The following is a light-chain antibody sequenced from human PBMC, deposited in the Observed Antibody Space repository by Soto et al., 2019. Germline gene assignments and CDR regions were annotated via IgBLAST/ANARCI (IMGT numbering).Light chain of an antibody. V-gene: IGKV1-5*01. J-gene: IGKJ1*01. CDR3: QQFSSYST. Sequence: DIPMTQSPSTLSASVGDSVTITCRASQSIDNWLAWYQQKPEKAPKLLIYAASTLETGFPSRFSGSGSGTEFTLSIKSLQPDDFATYYCQQFSSYSTFGQGTKVEIK. CDR2: AAS. CDR1: QSIDNW.